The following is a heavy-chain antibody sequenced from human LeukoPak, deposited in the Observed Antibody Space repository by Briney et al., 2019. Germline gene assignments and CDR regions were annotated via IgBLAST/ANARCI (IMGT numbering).Heavy chain of an antibody. CDR2: IIPILGIA. CDR3: ASSYYYDSSGYDKFDY. Sequence: ASVKVSCKASGGTFSSYAISWVRQAPGQGLEWMGRIIPILGIANYAQKFQGRVTITADKSTSTAYMELSSLRSEDTAVYYCASSYYYDSSGYDKFDYWGQGTLVTVSS. CDR1: GGTFSSYA. D-gene: IGHD3-22*01. V-gene: IGHV1-69*04. J-gene: IGHJ4*02.